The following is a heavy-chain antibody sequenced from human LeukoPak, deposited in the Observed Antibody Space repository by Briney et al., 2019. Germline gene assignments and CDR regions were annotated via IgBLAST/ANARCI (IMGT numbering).Heavy chain of an antibody. D-gene: IGHD6-6*01. J-gene: IGHJ6*02. CDR1: GGSISSYY. Sequence: SETLSLTCTVSGGSISSYYWSWIRQPAGKGLEWIGHIYTSGSTNYNPSLKSRVSMSVDTSKNQLSLKLTSVTAADTAVYYCARDGEYSSSSFYYGMDVWGQGTTVTVSS. CDR3: ARDGEYSSSSFYYGMDV. V-gene: IGHV4-4*07. CDR2: IYTSGST.